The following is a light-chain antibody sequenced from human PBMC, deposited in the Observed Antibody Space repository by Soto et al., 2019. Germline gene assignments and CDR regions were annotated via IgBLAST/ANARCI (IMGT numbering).Light chain of an antibody. V-gene: IGLV2-14*01. J-gene: IGLJ3*02. CDR2: EVS. CDR1: SSDVGGYNY. Sequence: QSVLTQPASVSGSPGQSITISCTGTSSDVGGYNYVSWYQQHPGKAPKLMIYEVSNRPSGVSNRFSGSKSGNTASLTISGLQGEDEADYYCSSYTSSSTPNWVFGGGTKVTVL. CDR3: SSYTSSSTPNWV.